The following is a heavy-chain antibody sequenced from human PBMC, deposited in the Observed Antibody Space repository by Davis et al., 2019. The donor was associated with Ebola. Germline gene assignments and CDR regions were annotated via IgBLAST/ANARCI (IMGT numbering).Heavy chain of an antibody. Sequence: GESLKISCEGSGYSFTNYWIGWVRQMPGKGLEWMGIIYPGDSDTRYSPSFLGQFTISADKSFSTAYLQWNSLKASDTAMYYCARQRGYGDYVPADAFDVWGQGTMVTVSS. CDR1: GYSFTNYW. D-gene: IGHD4-17*01. CDR2: IYPGDSDT. V-gene: IGHV5-51*01. J-gene: IGHJ3*01. CDR3: ARQRGYGDYVPADAFDV.